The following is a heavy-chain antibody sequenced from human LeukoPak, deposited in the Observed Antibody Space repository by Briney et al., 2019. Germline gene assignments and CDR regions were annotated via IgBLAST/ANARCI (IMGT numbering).Heavy chain of an antibody. D-gene: IGHD1-26*01. CDR2: IRSKTHNYAT. Sequence: GGSLRLSCAASGFTFSGSAMHWVRQTSGKGLEWVGYIRSKTHNYATLYAASVKGRFTISRDDSKSIAYLQMNSLKTEDTAVYYCTRSPGIYYGDYFDYWGQGTLVTVSS. CDR1: GFTFSGSA. J-gene: IGHJ4*02. CDR3: TRSPGIYYGDYFDY. V-gene: IGHV3-73*01.